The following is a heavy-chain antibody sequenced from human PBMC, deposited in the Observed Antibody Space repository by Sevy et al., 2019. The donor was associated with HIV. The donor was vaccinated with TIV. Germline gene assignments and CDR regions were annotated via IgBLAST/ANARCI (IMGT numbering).Heavy chain of an antibody. J-gene: IGHJ6*03. V-gene: IGHV4-39*01. CDR1: GGSISSSSYY. CDR3: ARSQLDGGYYYYYYMDV. CDR2: ISYSGST. D-gene: IGHD6-13*01. Sequence: SETLSLTCTVSGGSISSSSYYWGWIRQPPGKGLEWIGSISYSGSTYSNPSLKGRVTISVDTSKNQFSLKLSSVTAADTAVYYCARSQLDGGYYYYYYMDVWGKGTTVTVSS.